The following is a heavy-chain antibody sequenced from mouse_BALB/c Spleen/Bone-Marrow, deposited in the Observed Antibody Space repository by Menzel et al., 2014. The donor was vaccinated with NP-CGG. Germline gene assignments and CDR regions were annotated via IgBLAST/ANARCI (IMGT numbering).Heavy chain of an antibody. CDR3: AKGVVSDY. J-gene: IGHJ2*01. V-gene: IGHV1S135*01. D-gene: IGHD1-1*01. CDR1: GYIFTTYN. CDR2: IDPYNGDA. Sequence: EVQLQQSGPELVKPGASVKVSCKASGYIFTTYNMYWMKQSHGKSLEWIGYIDPYNGDATYNQKFKGKATLTVDKSSSTAYLQLNSLTSEDSAVYYCAKGVVSDYWGQGTTLTVSS.